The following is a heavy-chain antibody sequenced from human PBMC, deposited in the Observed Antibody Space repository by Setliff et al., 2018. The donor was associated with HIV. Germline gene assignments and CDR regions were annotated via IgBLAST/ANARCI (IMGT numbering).Heavy chain of an antibody. D-gene: IGHD3-22*01. CDR3: ARQDYYYDSSGYYRWWEPFSWYFDL. CDR2: INHSGST. CDR1: GGSFSGYY. Sequence: PSETLSLTCAVYGGSFSGYYWSWIRQPPGKGLEWIGEINHSGSTNNNPSLKSRVTISVDTSKNQFSLKLSSVTAADTAVYYCARQDYYYDSSGYYRWWEPFSWYFDLWGRGTLVTVSS. V-gene: IGHV4-34*01. J-gene: IGHJ2*01.